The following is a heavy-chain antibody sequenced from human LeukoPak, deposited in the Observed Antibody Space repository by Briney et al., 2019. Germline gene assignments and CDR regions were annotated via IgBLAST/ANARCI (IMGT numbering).Heavy chain of an antibody. CDR2: INHSGST. V-gene: IGHV4-34*01. CDR1: GGSFSGYY. D-gene: IGHD6-6*01. CDR3: ARGGRAARKFDY. Sequence: SETLSLTCAVYGGSFSGYYWSWIRQPPGKGLEWIGEINHSGSTNYNPSLKSRVTISVDTSKNQFSLKLSSVTAADTAVYYCARGGRAARKFDYWGQGTLVTVSS. J-gene: IGHJ4*02.